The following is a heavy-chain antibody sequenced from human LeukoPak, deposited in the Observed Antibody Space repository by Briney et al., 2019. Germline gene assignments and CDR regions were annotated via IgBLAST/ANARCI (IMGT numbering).Heavy chain of an antibody. CDR3: ARLPPLRSDYYMYV. V-gene: IGHV4-4*09. J-gene: IGHJ6*03. D-gene: IGHD5-12*01. CDR1: GGSISSYY. CDR2: IYTSGST. Sequence: PSETLSLTCTVSGGSISSYYWSWIRQPQGQGLEWIGYIYTSGSTNYNPSLKSRVTISIDTSKNQFSLKLSSVTAADTAVYYCARLPPLRSDYYMYVWGKGTTVTVSS.